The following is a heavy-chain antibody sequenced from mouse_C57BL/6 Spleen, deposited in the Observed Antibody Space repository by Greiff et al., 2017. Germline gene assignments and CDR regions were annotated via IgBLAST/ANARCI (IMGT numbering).Heavy chain of an antibody. CDR1: GYAFSSSW. J-gene: IGHJ3*01. Sequence: QVQLQQSGPELVKPGASVKISCKASGYAFSSSWMNWVKQRPGKGLEWIGRIYPGDGDTNYNGKFKGKATLTADKSSSTAYMQLSSLTSEDSAVYFCARGVGLIAYWGQGTLVTVSA. V-gene: IGHV1-82*01. CDR3: ARGVGLIAY. CDR2: IYPGDGDT.